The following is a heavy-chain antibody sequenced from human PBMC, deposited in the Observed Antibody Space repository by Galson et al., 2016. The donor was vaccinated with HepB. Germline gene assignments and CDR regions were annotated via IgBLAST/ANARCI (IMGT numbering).Heavy chain of an antibody. J-gene: IGHJ4*02. CDR3: ARRAGSSWYSDY. CDR1: GFTFSSYG. Sequence: SLRFSCAASGFTFSSYGMHWVRQAPGKGLEWVAVIWYDGSNKYYAGSVKGRFTISGDNSKNTLYLQMNSLRAEDTAVYYCARRAGSSWYSDYWGQGTLVTVSS. D-gene: IGHD6-13*01. V-gene: IGHV3-33*01. CDR2: IWYDGSNK.